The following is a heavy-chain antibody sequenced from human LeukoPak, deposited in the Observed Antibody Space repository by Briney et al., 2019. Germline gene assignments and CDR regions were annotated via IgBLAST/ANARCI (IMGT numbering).Heavy chain of an antibody. CDR3: AKDLVSYYYDSSGSAFDI. CDR1: GFTFSRYA. J-gene: IGHJ3*02. V-gene: IGHV3-23*01. Sequence: PGGTLRLSCAASGFTFSRYAMSWVRQDPGKELEGFSTISGSGGSTYYADSVKSRFTISIDNSKNKLFLQLNSLTADDTAVYYCAKDLVSYYYDSSGSAFDIWGQGTMVTVSS. CDR2: ISGSGGST. D-gene: IGHD3-22*01.